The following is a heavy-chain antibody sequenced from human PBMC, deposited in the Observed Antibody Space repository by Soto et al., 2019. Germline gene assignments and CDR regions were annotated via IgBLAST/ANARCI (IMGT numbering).Heavy chain of an antibody. J-gene: IGHJ6*02. CDR1: GFTFSSYG. D-gene: IGHD3-10*01. Sequence: PGGSLRLSCAASGFTFSSYGMHWVRQAPGKGLEWVAVIWYDGSNKYYADSVKGRFTISRDNSKNTLYLQMNSLRAEDTAVYYCARVLSLWFGSGNYGMDVWGQGTTVTVSS. V-gene: IGHV3-33*01. CDR3: ARVLSLWFGSGNYGMDV. CDR2: IWYDGSNK.